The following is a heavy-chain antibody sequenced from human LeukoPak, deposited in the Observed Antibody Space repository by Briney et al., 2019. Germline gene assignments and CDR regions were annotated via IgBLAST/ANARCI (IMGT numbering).Heavy chain of an antibody. CDR2: INTNTGSP. D-gene: IGHD3-10*01. CDR1: GGTFSSYA. V-gene: IGHV7-4-1*02. Sequence: ASVKVSCKASGGTFSSYAISWVRQAPGQGLEWMGWINTNTGSPTYVQAFTGRFVFSLDTSVNTAYLQISSLKAEDTAVYYCAGGEPLWFGELLSDAFDIWGQGTMVTVSS. J-gene: IGHJ3*02. CDR3: AGGEPLWFGELLSDAFDI.